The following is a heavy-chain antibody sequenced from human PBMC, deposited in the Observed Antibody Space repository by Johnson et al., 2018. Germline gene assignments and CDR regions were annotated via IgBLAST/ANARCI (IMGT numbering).Heavy chain of an antibody. D-gene: IGHD1-7*01. V-gene: IGHV3-30*03. CDR1: GFAFSTYG. Sequence: QVQLLETGGGVVQPGGSLRLSCAASGFAFSTYGMHWVRQAPGKGLEWVAVIANDGGAIYYADSMQGRFTISRDNSMDVLYLAINSLGGEETAVYYCSTRRYNWNFVPHYMDFWGKGPTVAVSS. CDR3: STRRYNWNFVPHYMDF. J-gene: IGHJ6*03. CDR2: IANDGGAI.